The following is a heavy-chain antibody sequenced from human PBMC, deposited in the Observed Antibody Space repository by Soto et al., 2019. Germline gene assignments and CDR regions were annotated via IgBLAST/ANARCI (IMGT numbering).Heavy chain of an antibody. CDR2: IYYSGST. CDR3: ARTGGYSSSWYDYYYGMDV. J-gene: IGHJ6*02. CDR1: GSSISSYY. D-gene: IGHD6-13*01. Sequence: SETLSLTCTVSGSSISSYYWSWIRQPPGKGLEWIGYIYYSGSTNYNPSLKSRVTISVDTSKNQFSLKLSSVTAADTAVYYCARTGGYSSSWYDYYYGMDVWGQGTTVTVSS. V-gene: IGHV4-59*01.